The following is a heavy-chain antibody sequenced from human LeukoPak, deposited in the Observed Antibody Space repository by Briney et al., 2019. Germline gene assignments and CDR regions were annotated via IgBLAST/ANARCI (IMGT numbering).Heavy chain of an antibody. V-gene: IGHV3-23*01. D-gene: IGHD5-12*01. CDR1: GFSFSTYS. CDR2: ISDTGAAK. CDR3: ARGPSGYHNT. Sequence: GGSLRLSCAASGFSFSTYSMSWVRQAPGKGLEWVSVISDTGAAKFYADSVKGRFTISRDNSKNTLYLQMSSLRAEDTAVYYCARGPSGYHNTGGQGTLVTVSS. J-gene: IGHJ4*02.